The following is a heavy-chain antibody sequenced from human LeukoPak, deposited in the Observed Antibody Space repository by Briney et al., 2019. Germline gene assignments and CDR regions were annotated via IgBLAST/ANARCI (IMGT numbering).Heavy chain of an antibody. Sequence: GGSLRLSCVASGFTVSGNYMSWVRQAPGKGLEWVSVIYSGGTTYYADSVKGRFTISRDTSKDTLYLQMNSLRVEDTAVYYCARSQKIYGDGRSIYPDYWGQGTEVTVSS. CDR2: IYSGGTT. D-gene: IGHD4-17*01. J-gene: IGHJ4*02. CDR3: ARSQKIYGDGRSIYPDY. CDR1: GFTVSGNY. V-gene: IGHV3-66*01.